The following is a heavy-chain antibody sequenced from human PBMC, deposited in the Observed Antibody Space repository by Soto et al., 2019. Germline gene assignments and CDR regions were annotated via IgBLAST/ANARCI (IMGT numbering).Heavy chain of an antibody. CDR2: IRSDSNHI. J-gene: IGHJ4*02. CDR1: GFIFSSFS. Sequence: LRLSCAASGFIFSSFSMNWIRQAPGKGLEWLSYIRSDSNHIGYADSVRGRFTISSDIAKNSLFPQMSSLRDEDTAVYYCARDLAYAFDYWGQGTLVTVSS. V-gene: IGHV3-48*02. D-gene: IGHD3-16*01. CDR3: ARDLAYAFDY.